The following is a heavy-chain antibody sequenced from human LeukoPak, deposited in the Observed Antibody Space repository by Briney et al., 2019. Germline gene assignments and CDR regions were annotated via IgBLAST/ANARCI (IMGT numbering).Heavy chain of an antibody. CDR2: ISYDGSNK. D-gene: IGHD3-22*01. V-gene: IGHV3-30*04. J-gene: IGHJ3*02. Sequence: GGSLRLSCAASGFTFSSYAMHWVRQAPGKGLEWVAVISYDGSNKYYADSVKARFIISRDNSKNTLYLQMNSLRAEDTAMYYCARDPSPRGIVVDMGAFDIWGQGTMVTVSS. CDR1: GFTFSSYA. CDR3: ARDPSPRGIVVDMGAFDI.